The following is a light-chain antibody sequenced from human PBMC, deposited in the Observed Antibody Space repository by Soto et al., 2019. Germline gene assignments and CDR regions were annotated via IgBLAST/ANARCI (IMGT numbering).Light chain of an antibody. Sequence: EIVLTQSPATLSLSPGERATLSCRASQSVSRYLVWYQQKPGQAPRLLIYDASNRATGIPARFSGSGSGTDFTLTISSLAPEDFAVYYCQQRGNWPRTFGQGTKLEIK. J-gene: IGKJ2*01. V-gene: IGKV3-11*01. CDR3: QQRGNWPRT. CDR1: QSVSRY. CDR2: DAS.